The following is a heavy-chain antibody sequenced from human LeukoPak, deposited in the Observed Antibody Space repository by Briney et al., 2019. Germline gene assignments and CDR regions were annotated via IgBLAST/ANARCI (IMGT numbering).Heavy chain of an antibody. D-gene: IGHD6-13*01. V-gene: IGHV3-53*01. CDR1: GFTVISNY. Sequence: GGSLRLSCAVCGFTVISNYMGWVRQAPGKGLEWVSVIYSGGSHSGGSTYFADSVKGRFTVSRDNSKNTLYLQMNSLRAEDTALYYCARVAAAGPFDYWGQGTLVTVSS. CDR3: ARVAAAGPFDY. J-gene: IGHJ4*02. CDR2: IYSGGSHSGGST.